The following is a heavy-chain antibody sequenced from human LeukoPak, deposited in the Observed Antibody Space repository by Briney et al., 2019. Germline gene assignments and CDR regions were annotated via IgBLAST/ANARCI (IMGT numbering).Heavy chain of an antibody. J-gene: IGHJ4*02. CDR2: ISDNA. CDR3: VKAIRPFSSGNYYSCLDY. CDR1: GFTLSSYA. V-gene: IGHV3-23*01. Sequence: GSLRLSCAASGFTLSSYAMSWVRQTPGKGLEWVSTISDNAYYADSVKGRFTISRDNSKNTLHLQMNSLRAGDTALYYCVKAIRPFSSGNYYSCLDYWGQGSLVTVSS. D-gene: IGHD3-22*01.